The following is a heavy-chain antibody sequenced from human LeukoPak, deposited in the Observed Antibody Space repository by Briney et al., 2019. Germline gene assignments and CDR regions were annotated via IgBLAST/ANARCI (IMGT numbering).Heavy chain of an antibody. D-gene: IGHD3-16*02. V-gene: IGHV4-34*01. Sequence: SETLSLTCAVYGGSFSGYYWSWIRQPPGKGLEWIGEINHSGSTNYNPSLKSRVTISVDTSKNQFSLKLSSVTAADTAVYYCARGNMITFGGVIVLGYFDYWGQGTLVTVSS. CDR1: GGSFSGYY. J-gene: IGHJ4*02. CDR2: INHSGST. CDR3: ARGNMITFGGVIVLGYFDY.